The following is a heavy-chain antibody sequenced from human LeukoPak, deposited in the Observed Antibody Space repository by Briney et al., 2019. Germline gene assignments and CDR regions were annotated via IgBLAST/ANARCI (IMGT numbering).Heavy chain of an antibody. J-gene: IGHJ4*02. Sequence: PSQTLSLTCAVSGGSISSGGYSWTWIRQPAGKGLEWIGYIYHSGSTYYNPSLKSRVTISVDRSKNQFSLRLSSVTAADTAVYYCATSSGGSGTYFDYWGQGTLVAVSS. D-gene: IGHD3-10*01. V-gene: IGHV4-30-2*01. CDR3: ATSSGGSGTYFDY. CDR1: GGSISSGGYS. CDR2: IYHSGST.